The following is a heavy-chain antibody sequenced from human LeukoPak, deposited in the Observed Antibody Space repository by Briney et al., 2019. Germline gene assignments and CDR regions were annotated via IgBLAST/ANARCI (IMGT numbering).Heavy chain of an antibody. CDR3: ARGGPGGNIVATMI. J-gene: IGHJ4*02. V-gene: IGHV3-53*01. CDR2: IYSGGST. CDR1: GFTVSSNY. D-gene: IGHD5-12*01. Sequence: GGSLRLSCAASGFTVSSNYMSWVRQAPGKGLEWVSSIYSGGSTYYADSVKGRFTISRDNSKNTLYLQMNSLRAEDTAVYYCARGGPGGNIVATMIWGQGTLVTVSS.